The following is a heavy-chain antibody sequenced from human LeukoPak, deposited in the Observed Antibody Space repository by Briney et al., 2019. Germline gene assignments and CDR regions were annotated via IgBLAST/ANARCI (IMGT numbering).Heavy chain of an antibody. CDR1: AFTFSSYW. D-gene: IGHD2-15*01. J-gene: IGHJ4*02. V-gene: IGHV3-21*01. CDR2: ISSSGTYI. Sequence: PGGSLRLSCEASAFTFSSYWMSWVRQAPGKGLEWVSSISSSGTYIYYADSVKGRFTISRDNAKNSLYLQMNSLRAEDTAVYYCATEDAAKFDYWGQGTLVTVSS. CDR3: ATEDAAKFDY.